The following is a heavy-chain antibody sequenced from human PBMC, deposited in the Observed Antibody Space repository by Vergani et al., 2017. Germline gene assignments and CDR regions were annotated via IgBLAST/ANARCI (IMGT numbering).Heavy chain of an antibody. V-gene: IGHV1-46*03. D-gene: IGHD3-9*01. CDR3: AREPPLTGFFDY. CDR1: GSTFTAYY. CDR2: ISPDGFST. J-gene: IGHJ4*02. Sequence: VQLVESGGGLVKPGASVKISCKASGSTFTAYYIHWVRQAPEQGLEWVGVISPDGFSTFYAQKFQGRVTITRDTSTSTVYVEVTSLRSDDTAVYYCAREPPLTGFFDYWGQGTLVTVSS.